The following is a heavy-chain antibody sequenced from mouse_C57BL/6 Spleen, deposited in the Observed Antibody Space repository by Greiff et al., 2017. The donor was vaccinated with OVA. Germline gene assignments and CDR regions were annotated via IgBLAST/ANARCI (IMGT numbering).Heavy chain of an antibody. Sequence: QVQLKQPGAELVKPGASVKVSCKASGYTFTSYWMHWVKQRPGQGLEWIGRIHPSDSDTNYNQKFKGKATLTVDKSSSTAYMQLSSLTSEDSAVYYCAIEGSSYPFAYWGQGTLVTVSA. CDR3: AIEGSSYPFAY. CDR2: IHPSDSDT. D-gene: IGHD1-1*01. V-gene: IGHV1-74*01. J-gene: IGHJ3*01. CDR1: GYTFTSYW.